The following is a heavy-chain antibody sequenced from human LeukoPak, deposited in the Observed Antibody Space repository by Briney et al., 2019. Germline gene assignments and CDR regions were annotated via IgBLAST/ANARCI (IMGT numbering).Heavy chain of an antibody. CDR3: AKDGKGHNYYYYMDV. V-gene: IGHV3-23*01. J-gene: IGHJ6*03. CDR2: ISGSGGST. CDR1: GFTFSSYG. D-gene: IGHD4-23*01. Sequence: GGSLRLSCAASGFTFSSYGMSWVRQAPGKWLEWVSAISGSGGSTYYADSVKGRFPISRDNSKNTLYLQMNSLRAEDTAVYYCAKDGKGHNYYYYMDVWGKGTTVTISS.